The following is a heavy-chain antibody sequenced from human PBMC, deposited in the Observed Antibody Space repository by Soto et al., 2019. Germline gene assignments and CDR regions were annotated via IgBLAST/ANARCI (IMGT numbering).Heavy chain of an antibody. CDR3: ARGPPGHYDSGAPFDY. CDR2: IIPIFGTA. D-gene: IGHD3-22*01. CDR1: GGTFSSYA. Sequence: SVKVSCKASGGTFSSYAISWVRQAPGQGLEWMGGIIPIFGTANYAQKFQGRVTITADESTSTAYMELSSLRSEDTAVYYCARGPPGHYDSGAPFDYWGQGTLVTVSS. V-gene: IGHV1-69*13. J-gene: IGHJ4*02.